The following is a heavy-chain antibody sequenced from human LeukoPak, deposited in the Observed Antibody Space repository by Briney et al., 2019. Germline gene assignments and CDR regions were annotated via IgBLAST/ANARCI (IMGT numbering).Heavy chain of an antibody. CDR3: ARGGIRVVPAALHGDSWFDP. CDR2: IIPIFGTA. J-gene: IGHJ5*02. V-gene: IGHV1-69*05. D-gene: IGHD2-2*01. Sequence: GASVKVSCKASGGTFSSYAISWVRQAPGQGLEWMGGIIPIFGTANYAQKFQGRVAITTDESTSTAYMELSSLRSEDTAVYYCARGGIRVVPAALHGDSWFDPWGQGTLVTVSS. CDR1: GGTFSSYA.